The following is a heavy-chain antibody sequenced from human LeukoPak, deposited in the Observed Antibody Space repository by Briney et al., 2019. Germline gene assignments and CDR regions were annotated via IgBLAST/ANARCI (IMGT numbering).Heavy chain of an antibody. CDR1: GYTFTGYY. D-gene: IGHD2-15*01. CDR2: INPDSGGT. Sequence: ASVKVSCKASGYTFTGYYMHWVRQAPGQGLEWMGWINPDSGGTNYAQKFQGRVTMTRDTSISTAYMDLSRLRSDDTAVYYCARDLELLPLDYWGQGTLVTVSS. CDR3: ARDLELLPLDY. V-gene: IGHV1-2*02. J-gene: IGHJ4*02.